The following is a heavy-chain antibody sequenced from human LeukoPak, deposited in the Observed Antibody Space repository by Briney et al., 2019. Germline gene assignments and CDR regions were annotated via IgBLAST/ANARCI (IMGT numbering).Heavy chain of an antibody. CDR1: GFTFSSYA. Sequence: GGSLRLSCAASGFTFSSYAMHWVRQAPGKGLEWVAVISYDGSNKYYADSVKGRFTISRDNSNNTLYLQMNSLRAEDTAVYYCARDLRLVTTNAFDIWGQGTMVTVSS. V-gene: IGHV3-30-3*01. D-gene: IGHD4-17*01. J-gene: IGHJ3*02. CDR2: ISYDGSNK. CDR3: ARDLRLVTTNAFDI.